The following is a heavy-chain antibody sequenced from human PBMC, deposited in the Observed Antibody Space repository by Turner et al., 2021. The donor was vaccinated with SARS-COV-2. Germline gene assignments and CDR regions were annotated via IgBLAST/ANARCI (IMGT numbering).Heavy chain of an antibody. Sequence: QLQLQESGPGLVKPSETLSLTCPVSCGSISSSSYYWGWIRQPPGKGLEWIGTIYYSGNTYYNPSLKSRVTMSVHTSKNQFSLKLSSVTAADTAVYYCARRGAGYFGSGSYGYFDYWGQGTLVTVSS. J-gene: IGHJ4*02. D-gene: IGHD3-10*01. CDR3: ARRGAGYFGSGSYGYFDY. CDR2: IYYSGNT. CDR1: CGSISSSSYY. V-gene: IGHV4-39*01.